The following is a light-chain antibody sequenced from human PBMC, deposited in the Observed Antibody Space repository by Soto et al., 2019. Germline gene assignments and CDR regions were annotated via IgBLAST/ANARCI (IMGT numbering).Light chain of an antibody. Sequence: EIVMTQSPATLSVSPGERATLSCRASQSVSSNLAWYQQKPVQAPRLLIYGASTRATGIPARFSGSGSGTDFTLTISSLQSEDFAVYYCQQYTNWPPITFGQGTRLEIK. CDR1: QSVSSN. J-gene: IGKJ5*01. V-gene: IGKV3-15*01. CDR2: GAS. CDR3: QQYTNWPPIT.